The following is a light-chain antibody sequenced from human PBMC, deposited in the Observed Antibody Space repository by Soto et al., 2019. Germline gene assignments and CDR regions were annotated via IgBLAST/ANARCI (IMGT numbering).Light chain of an antibody. Sequence: QAVVTQPPSVSAAPGQKVTISCSGSSSNIENNYVSWYQHLPGTAPKLLIYDNDKRPSGIPDRFSGSKSGTSATLGIIGLQTGDEADYYCGTWDSGLSAVVFGGGTKLTVL. V-gene: IGLV1-51*01. CDR3: GTWDSGLSAVV. CDR2: DND. CDR1: SSNIENNY. J-gene: IGLJ2*01.